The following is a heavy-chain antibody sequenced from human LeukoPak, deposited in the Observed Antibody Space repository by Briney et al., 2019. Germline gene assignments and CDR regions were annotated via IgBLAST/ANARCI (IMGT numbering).Heavy chain of an antibody. CDR3: ASRARHCSGGSCYSGLVY. CDR1: GFTFSSFE. Sequence: PGGSLRLSCAASGFTFSSFEMNWVRQAPGKGLEWVSYISSSSSYIYYADSVKGRFTISRDNAKNSLYLQMNSLRAEDTAVYYCASRARHCSGGSCYSGLVYWGQGTLVTVSS. V-gene: IGHV3-21*05. D-gene: IGHD2-15*01. CDR2: ISSSSSYI. J-gene: IGHJ4*02.